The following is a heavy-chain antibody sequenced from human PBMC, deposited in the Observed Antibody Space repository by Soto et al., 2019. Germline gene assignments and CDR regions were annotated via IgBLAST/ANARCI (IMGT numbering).Heavy chain of an antibody. D-gene: IGHD3-9*01. V-gene: IGHV3-30*04. CDR2: ISFNGRKK. Sequence: QEQLVESGGGVVRPGKSLRLSCEASGFNFTYNAMHWVRQAPGTGLEWVAVISFNGRKKFYARSVKGRFTISRDNSKNTLYLQINNLRPGDTAVYYCARDWLRRDDILTPSWNFNLWGQGTLVTAS. J-gene: IGHJ2*01. CDR1: GFNFTYNA. CDR3: ARDWLRRDDILTPSWNFNL.